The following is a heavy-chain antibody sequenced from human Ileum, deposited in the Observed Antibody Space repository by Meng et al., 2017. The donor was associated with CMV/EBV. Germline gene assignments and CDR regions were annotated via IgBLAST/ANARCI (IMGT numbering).Heavy chain of an antibody. CDR1: GYSFNSFG. J-gene: IGHJ4*02. CDR2: ISGYNGVT. D-gene: IGHD2-15*01. CDR3: ARRLHRDIVVITGAY. Sequence: ASVKVSCKASGYSFNSFGLIWVRQAPGQGLEWMGWISGYNGVTNYAQKFQGRVTMTTDTSTNTAYMELRSLTSDNTAVFYCARRLHRDIVVITGAYWGQGTLVTVSS. V-gene: IGHV1-18*01.